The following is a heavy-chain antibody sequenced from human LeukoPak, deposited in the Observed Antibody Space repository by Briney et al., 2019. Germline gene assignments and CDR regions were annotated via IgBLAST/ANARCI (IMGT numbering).Heavy chain of an antibody. V-gene: IGHV4-59*01. CDR1: DGSITNND. J-gene: IGHJ3*02. CDR3: ARVPAVIADYYDSSGYLPNAFDI. Sequence: SETLSLTCTVSDGSITNNDWSWVRQTPGKGLEFIGYVHYSGTTNYNPSLRSRVTISIDTSRKHFFLKLKSVTAADTAVYYCARVPAVIADYYDSSGYLPNAFDIWGQGTMVTVSS. CDR2: VHYSGTT. D-gene: IGHD3-22*01.